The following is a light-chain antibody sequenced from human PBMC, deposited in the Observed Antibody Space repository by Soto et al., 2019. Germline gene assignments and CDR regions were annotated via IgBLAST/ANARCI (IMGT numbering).Light chain of an antibody. Sequence: ETVLTQSPATLSLSPGERATLSCRASQSVSSYLAWYQQKPGQAPRLLIYSASSRATGIPDRFSGSGSGTDFTLTISRLEPEDFAVYYCQRYGGFGQGTKVDIK. J-gene: IGKJ1*01. CDR1: QSVSSY. CDR2: SAS. V-gene: IGKV3-20*01. CDR3: QRYGG.